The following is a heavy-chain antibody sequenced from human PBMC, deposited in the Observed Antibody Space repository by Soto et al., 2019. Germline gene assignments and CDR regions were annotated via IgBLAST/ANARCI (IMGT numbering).Heavy chain of an antibody. Sequence: ASVRVSCKASGYTFTSYGISWVRQAPGQGLEWMGWISAYNGNTNYAQKLQGRVTMTTDTSTSTAYMELRSLRSDDTAVYYCARAPRGGLCVPVAGHFDYWGQANLVTVSS. CDR2: ISAYNGNT. CDR3: ARAPRGGLCVPVAGHFDY. V-gene: IGHV1-18*01. D-gene: IGHD2-8*02. J-gene: IGHJ4*02. CDR1: GYTFTSYG.